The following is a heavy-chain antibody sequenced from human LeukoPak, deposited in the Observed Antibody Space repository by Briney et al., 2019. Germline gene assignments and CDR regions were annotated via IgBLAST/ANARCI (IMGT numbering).Heavy chain of an antibody. Sequence: GGSLRLSCAASGFTFSSDAMRWVRQAPGKGLEWVSGISSNGGSTSYANSVKGRFTISRDNSKNTLYLQMGSLRAEDMAVYYCARGQSGYRYGINYYYHYMDVWGKGTTVTVSS. V-gene: IGHV3-64*01. J-gene: IGHJ6*03. CDR2: ISSNGGST. CDR3: ARGQSGYRYGINYYYHYMDV. D-gene: IGHD5-18*01. CDR1: GFTFSSDA.